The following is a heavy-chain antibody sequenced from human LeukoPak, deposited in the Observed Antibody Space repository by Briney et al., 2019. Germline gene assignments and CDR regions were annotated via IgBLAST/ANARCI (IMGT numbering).Heavy chain of an antibody. V-gene: IGHV1-3*01. D-gene: IGHD2-2*01. CDR1: GYTFTSYA. CDR2: INAGNGNT. Sequence: ASVKVSCKASGYTFTSYAMHWVRQAPGQRLEWMGWINAGNGNTKYSQKFQGRVTITRDTSASTAYMELSSLRSEDTAVYYCWLDVVVPIEGPLVDYWGQGTLVTVSS. CDR3: WLDVVVPIEGPLVDY. J-gene: IGHJ4*02.